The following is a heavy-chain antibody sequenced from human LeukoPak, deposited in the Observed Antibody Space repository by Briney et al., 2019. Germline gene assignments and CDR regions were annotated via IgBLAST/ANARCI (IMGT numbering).Heavy chain of an antibody. CDR2: ISSNSSYT. V-gene: IGHV3-11*06. D-gene: IGHD6-13*01. J-gene: IGHJ4*02. Sequence: GGSLRLSCAASGFTFSDYYMSWIRQAPGKGLEWASYISSNSSYTKYADSVKGRFTISRDNAKNSLYLQMNSLRADDTAVYYCARNIDLAAAGTFDYWGQGTLGTVSS. CDR3: ARNIDLAAAGTFDY. CDR1: GFTFSDYY.